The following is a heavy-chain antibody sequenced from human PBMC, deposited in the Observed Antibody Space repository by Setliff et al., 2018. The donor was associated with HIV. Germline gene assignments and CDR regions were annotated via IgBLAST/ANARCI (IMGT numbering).Heavy chain of an antibody. J-gene: IGHJ4*02. D-gene: IGHD1-26*01. CDR3: AGGSPEWDY. V-gene: IGHV4-4*02. Sequence: SETLSLTCAVSGGSVSSSNWWSWVRQPPGKGLEWIGEIYHSGSTNYSPSLKSRVTMSLDKSKNQFSLKLSSVTAADTAVYYCAGGSPEWDYWGQGALVTVSS. CDR2: IYHSGST. CDR1: GGSVSSSNW.